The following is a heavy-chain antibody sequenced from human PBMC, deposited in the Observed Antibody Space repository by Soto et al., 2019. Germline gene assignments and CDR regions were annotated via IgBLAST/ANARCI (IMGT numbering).Heavy chain of an antibody. CDR2: IKSDGTTA. CDR3: AKPRCSLEWPPFDP. D-gene: IGHD3-3*01. V-gene: IGHV3-33*03. Sequence: QVKRVESGGGVVQPGRSRRLSCVTSGFTFRSYGMHWVRQSPGKGLEWVAVIKSDGTTADYIESVKGRFVISRDNSKEPVYLQRNNLRPEDTGIYYCAKPRCSLEWPPFDPWGQGTLVNVSS. CDR1: GFTFRSYG. J-gene: IGHJ5*02.